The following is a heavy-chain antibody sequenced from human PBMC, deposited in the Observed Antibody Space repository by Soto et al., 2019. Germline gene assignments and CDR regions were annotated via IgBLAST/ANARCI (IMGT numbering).Heavy chain of an antibody. V-gene: IGHV4-34*01. CDR3: ARILYSSSWYEPDY. D-gene: IGHD6-13*01. Sequence: PSETLSLTCAVYGGSFSGYYWSWIRQPPGKGLEWIGEINHSGSTNYNPSLKSRVTISVDTSKNQFSLKLSSVTAADTAVYYCARILYSSSWYEPDYWGQGTLVTVSS. J-gene: IGHJ4*02. CDR2: INHSGST. CDR1: GGSFSGYY.